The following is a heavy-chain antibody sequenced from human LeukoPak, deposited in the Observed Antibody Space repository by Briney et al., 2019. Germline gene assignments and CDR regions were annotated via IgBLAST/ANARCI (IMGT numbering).Heavy chain of an antibody. D-gene: IGHD2-15*01. CDR3: ARRAAAYSHPYDY. CDR1: GFTVSSNS. V-gene: IGHV3-53*01. J-gene: IGHJ4*02. Sequence: GGSLRLSCTVSGFTVSSNSMSWVRQAPGKGLEWVSFIYSGNTHYSDSVKGRFTISRDNSKNTQYLQMNSLRAEDTAVYYCARRAAAYSHPYDYWGQGTLVTVSS. CDR2: IYSGNT.